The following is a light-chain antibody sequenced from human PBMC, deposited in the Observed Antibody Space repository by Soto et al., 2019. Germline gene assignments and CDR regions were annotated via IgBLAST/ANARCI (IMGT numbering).Light chain of an antibody. CDR1: QSISSW. CDR2: QAS. J-gene: IGKJ1*01. V-gene: IGKV1-5*03. CDR3: QYYKESST. Sequence: DIPMTQSPSTLSASVGDRVTITCRASQSISSWLAWYQQKPGRAPKLLIYQASRSEIGVPARFSGSGSGTEFTLTISSLQPDDFATYYCQYYKESSTFGQGTRLEIK.